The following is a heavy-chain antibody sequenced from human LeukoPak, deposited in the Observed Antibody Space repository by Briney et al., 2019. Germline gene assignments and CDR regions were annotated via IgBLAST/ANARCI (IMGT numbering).Heavy chain of an antibody. D-gene: IGHD1-14*01. J-gene: IGHJ6*02. CDR3: AKVSGGGLYYDGMTS. Sequence: GGSLRLSCAASGFTFNNYAMNWVRQAPGKGLEWVSVISGSGGATYYADSVKGRFTISRDSSKNTLYLQMNSLRAEDTAVYYCAKVSGGGLYYDGMTSGAKGPRSPSP. CDR2: ISGSGGAT. CDR1: GFTFNNYA. V-gene: IGHV3-23*01.